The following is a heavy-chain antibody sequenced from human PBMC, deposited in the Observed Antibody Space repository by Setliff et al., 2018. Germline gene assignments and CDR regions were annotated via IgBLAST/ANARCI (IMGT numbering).Heavy chain of an antibody. V-gene: IGHV5-51*01. CDR2: IYPGNADT. CDR1: GYSFTDYW. J-gene: IGHJ4*02. Sequence: GESLKISCKGSGYSFTDYWIAWVRQTPGKGLEWMGTIYPGNADTRYSPSFQGQVTISTDTSINTAFLQMNTLGPEDTAVYYCMNWDGAFWGRGTLVTVSS. D-gene: IGHD1-26*01. CDR3: MNWDGAF.